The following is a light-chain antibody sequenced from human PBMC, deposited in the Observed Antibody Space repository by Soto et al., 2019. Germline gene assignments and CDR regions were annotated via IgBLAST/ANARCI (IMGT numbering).Light chain of an antibody. Sequence: QSVLTQPASVSGSPGQSITISCTGTSSDVGSYNLGSWYQQHPGKAPKLMIYEVSKRPSGVSNRFSGSKSGNTASLTISGLQAEDEADYSCCSYAGSSTFLYVFGTGTKVTVL. CDR1: SSDVGSYNL. V-gene: IGLV2-23*02. CDR3: CSYAGSSTFLYV. J-gene: IGLJ1*01. CDR2: EVS.